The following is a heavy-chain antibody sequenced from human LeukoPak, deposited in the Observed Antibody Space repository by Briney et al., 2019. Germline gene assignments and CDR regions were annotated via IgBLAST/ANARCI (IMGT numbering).Heavy chain of an antibody. J-gene: IGHJ4*02. CDR2: ISYDGSNK. CDR1: GFTFRSYA. V-gene: IGHV3-30-3*01. Sequence: GRSLRLSCAASGFTFRSYAMHWVRQAPGKGLEWVAVISYDGSNKYYADSVKGRFTISRDNSKNTLYLQMNSLRAEDTAVYYCARDSGVAAAGSFDYWGQGTLVTVSS. CDR3: ARDSGVAAAGSFDY. D-gene: IGHD6-13*01.